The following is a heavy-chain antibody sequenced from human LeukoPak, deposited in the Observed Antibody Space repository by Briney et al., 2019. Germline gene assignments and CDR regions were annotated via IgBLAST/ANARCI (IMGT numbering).Heavy chain of an antibody. CDR2: IYYRGST. D-gene: IGHD6-13*01. V-gene: IGHV4-39*01. CDR3: GVVQLAHFDY. CDR1: GGSISSSSYY. J-gene: IGHJ4*02. Sequence: SETLSLTCTVSGGSISSSSYYWGWIRQPPGKGLEWIGSIYYRGSTYYNPSLKSRVTISVDTSKNQFSLKLSSVTAADTAVYYCGVVQLAHFDYWGQGTLVTVSS.